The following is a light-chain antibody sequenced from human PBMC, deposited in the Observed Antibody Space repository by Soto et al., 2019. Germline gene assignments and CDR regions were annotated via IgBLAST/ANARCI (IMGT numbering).Light chain of an antibody. Sequence: EIVLTQSPATLSLSPGERATLSCRASQGVSTYLAWYQQKPGQAPSLLIYDASNRATGIPARFSGSGSGTDFTLTIRRLEPEDVAVYYCQQYEAVVTFGQGTKVDIK. V-gene: IGKV3D-11*01. CDR2: DAS. J-gene: IGKJ1*01. CDR1: QGVSTY. CDR3: QQYEAVVT.